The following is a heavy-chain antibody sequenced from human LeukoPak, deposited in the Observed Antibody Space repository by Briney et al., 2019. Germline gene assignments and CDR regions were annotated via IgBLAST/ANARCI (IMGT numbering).Heavy chain of an antibody. D-gene: IGHD3-22*01. CDR2: IYSGGST. V-gene: IGHV3-66*01. J-gene: IGHJ4*02. CDR3: ARGLRRVDYYDSSGYGDY. Sequence: GGSLRLSCAASGFTVSSNYMSWVRQAPGKGLEWVSVIYSGGSTYYADSVKGRFTISRDNSKNTLYLQMNSLRAEDTAVYYCARGLRRVDYYDSSGYGDYWGQGTLVTVSS. CDR1: GFTVSSNY.